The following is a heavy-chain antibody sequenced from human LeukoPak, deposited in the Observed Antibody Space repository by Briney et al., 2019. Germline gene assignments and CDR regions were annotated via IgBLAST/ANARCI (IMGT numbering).Heavy chain of an antibody. CDR3: ARDLSSSWRGGWFDP. D-gene: IGHD6-13*01. J-gene: IGHJ5*02. CDR2: IYTSGST. V-gene: IGHV4-61*02. CDR1: GGSINSGSYY. Sequence: SETLSLTCTVSGGSINSGSYYWSWIRQPAGKGLEWIGRIYTSGSTNYNPSLKSRVTISVDTSKNQFSLKLSSVTAADTAVYYCARDLSSSWRGGWFDPWGQGTLVTVSS.